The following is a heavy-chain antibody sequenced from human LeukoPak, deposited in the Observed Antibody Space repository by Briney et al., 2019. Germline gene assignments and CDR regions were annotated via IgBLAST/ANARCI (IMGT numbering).Heavy chain of an antibody. CDR3: ARDTMSYCSGGSCYSAYYGMDV. CDR2: LYYSGSS. V-gene: IGHV4-31*03. D-gene: IGHD2-15*01. J-gene: IGHJ6*02. CDR1: GGSISSGGYY. Sequence: PSETLSLTCTVSGGSISSGGYYWSWIRQHPGKGLEWIIYLYYSGSSYYNPSLKSRVTISVDTSKNQFSLKLSSVTAADTAVYYCARDTMSYCSGGSCYSAYYGMDVWGQGTTVTVS.